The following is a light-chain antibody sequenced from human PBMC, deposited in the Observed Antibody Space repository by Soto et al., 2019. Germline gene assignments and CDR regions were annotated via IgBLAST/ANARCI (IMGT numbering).Light chain of an antibody. Sequence: QSALTQPASVSGSPGQSITISCTGTSSDVGGYNYVSWYQQHPGKAPQLMIYDVTNRPSGVSDRFSGSKSGNTASLTISGLQAEDEADYYCISYTSSSTLVVFGGGTQLTVL. V-gene: IGLV2-14*01. CDR2: DVT. CDR3: ISYTSSSTLVV. J-gene: IGLJ2*01. CDR1: SSDVGGYNY.